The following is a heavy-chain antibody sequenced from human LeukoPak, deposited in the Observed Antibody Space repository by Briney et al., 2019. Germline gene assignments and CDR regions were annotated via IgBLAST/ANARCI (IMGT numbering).Heavy chain of an antibody. CDR1: GFTFSSYW. V-gene: IGHV3-7*01. CDR2: IKQDGSEK. CDR3: AREKRITIFGVVKNAFDI. D-gene: IGHD3-3*01. Sequence: QPGGSLRLSCAASGFTFSSYWMSWVRQAPGKGLEWVANIKQDGSEKYYVDSVKGRFTISRDNAKNSLYLQMNSLRAEDTAVYYCAREKRITIFGVVKNAFDIWGQGTMVTVSS. J-gene: IGHJ3*02.